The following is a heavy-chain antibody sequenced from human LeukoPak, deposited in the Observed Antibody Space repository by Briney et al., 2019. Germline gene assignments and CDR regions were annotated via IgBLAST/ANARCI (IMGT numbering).Heavy chain of an antibody. D-gene: IGHD3-22*01. J-gene: IGHJ4*02. CDR1: GYTFTSYD. CDR3: ARLITFYYDSSGYADY. CDR2: MNPNSGNT. V-gene: IGHV1-8*01. Sequence: ASVKVSCKASGYTFTSYDINWVRQATGQGLEWMGWMNPNSGNTGYAQKFQGRVTMTRNTSISTAYMELSSLRSEDTAVYYCARLITFYYDSSGYADYWGQGTLVTVSS.